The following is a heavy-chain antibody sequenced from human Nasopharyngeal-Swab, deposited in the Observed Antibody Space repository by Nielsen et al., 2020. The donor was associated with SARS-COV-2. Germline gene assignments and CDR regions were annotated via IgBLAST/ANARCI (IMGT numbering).Heavy chain of an antibody. CDR2: ISSSSSYI. J-gene: IGHJ4*02. Sequence: GGSLRLSCAASGFTFSSYSMNWVRQAPGKGLEWVSSISSSSSYIYYADSVNGRFTISRDNAKNSLYLQMNSLRAEDTAVYYCARWDYSNYDLDYWGQGTLVTVSS. CDR1: GFTFSSYS. D-gene: IGHD4-11*01. V-gene: IGHV3-21*01. CDR3: ARWDYSNYDLDY.